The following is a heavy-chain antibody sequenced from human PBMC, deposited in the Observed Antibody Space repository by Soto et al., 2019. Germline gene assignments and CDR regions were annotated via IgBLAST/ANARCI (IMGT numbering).Heavy chain of an antibody. Sequence: VKVSCKASGGTFSSYAISWVRQAPGQGLEWMGGIIPIFGTANYAQKFQGRVTITADESTSTAYMELSSLRSEDTAVYYCARTPGYYYDSSGYWGYFDYWGQGTLVTVSS. CDR2: IIPIFGTA. J-gene: IGHJ4*02. D-gene: IGHD3-22*01. CDR1: GGTFSSYA. CDR3: ARTPGYYYDSSGYWGYFDY. V-gene: IGHV1-69*13.